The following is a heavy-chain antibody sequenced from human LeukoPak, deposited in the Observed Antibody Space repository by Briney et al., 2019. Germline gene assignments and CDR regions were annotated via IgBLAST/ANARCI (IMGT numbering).Heavy chain of an antibody. J-gene: IGHJ4*02. CDR2: INPNSGGT. V-gene: IGHV1-2*02. Sequence: ASVKVSCKASGGTFSSYAISWVRQAPGQGLEWMGWINPNSGGTNYAQKFQGRVTMTRDTSISTAYMELSRLRSDDTAVYYCARTKYARQPAAVIFDYWGQGTLVTVSS. D-gene: IGHD2-2*01. CDR3: ARTKYARQPAAVIFDY. CDR1: GGTFSSYA.